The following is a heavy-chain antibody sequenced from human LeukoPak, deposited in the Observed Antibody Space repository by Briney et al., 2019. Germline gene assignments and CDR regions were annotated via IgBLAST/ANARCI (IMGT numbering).Heavy chain of an antibody. CDR1: GYTFTSYY. CDR2: ITPSGGST. Sequence: GASVKVSCKASGYTFTSYYMHWVRQAPGQGLEWMGIITPSGGSTSYAQKFQGRVTMTRDTSTSTVYMELSSLRSEDTAVYYCARDLSAVTEFDYWGQGTLVTVSS. J-gene: IGHJ4*02. CDR3: ARDLSAVTEFDY. V-gene: IGHV1-46*01. D-gene: IGHD4-17*01.